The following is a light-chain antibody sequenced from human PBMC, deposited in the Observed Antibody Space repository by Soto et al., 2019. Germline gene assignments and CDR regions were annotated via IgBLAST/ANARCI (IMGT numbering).Light chain of an antibody. CDR2: AAS. Sequence: DIQMTQSPSSLSASVGDRVTITCRASQSISSYFNWYQQKPGKAPKLLIHAASSLQSGIPSRFSGSGSGTDFTLTISSLQPEDFATYYGQQSYSTPQTFGQGTKVEIK. CDR3: QQSYSTPQT. J-gene: IGKJ1*01. CDR1: QSISSY. V-gene: IGKV1-39*01.